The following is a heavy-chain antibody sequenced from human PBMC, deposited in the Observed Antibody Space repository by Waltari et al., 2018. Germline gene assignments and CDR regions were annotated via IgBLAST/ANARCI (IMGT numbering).Heavy chain of an antibody. CDR3: ARGADL. CDR1: GFTLSGTW. Sequence: EVQLVESGGGLVQPGGSLRLSCAASGFTLSGTWLHWVRQVPGKGRVWVSWIGCEGSTINYADSEKGRFTISRDTAKNTLYRQMNSLRAEDTAVYYCARGADLRGQGIRVTVSS. D-gene: IGHD3-3*01. V-gene: IGHV3-74*01. J-gene: IGHJ4*02. CDR2: IGCEGSTI.